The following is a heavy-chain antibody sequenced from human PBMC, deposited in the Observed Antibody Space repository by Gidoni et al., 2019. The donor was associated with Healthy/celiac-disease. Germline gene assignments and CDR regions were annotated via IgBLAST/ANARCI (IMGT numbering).Heavy chain of an antibody. CDR1: GGSFSGYY. CDR3: ASVSPRDYVMY. Sequence: QVQLQQWGAGLLKPSETLSLTCAVYGGSFSGYYWSWIRQPPGKGLEWIGEINHSGSTNYNPSLKSRVTISVDTSKNQFSLKLSSVTAADTAVYYCASVSPRDYVMYWGQGTLVTVSS. D-gene: IGHD4-17*01. V-gene: IGHV4-34*01. J-gene: IGHJ4*02. CDR2: INHSGST.